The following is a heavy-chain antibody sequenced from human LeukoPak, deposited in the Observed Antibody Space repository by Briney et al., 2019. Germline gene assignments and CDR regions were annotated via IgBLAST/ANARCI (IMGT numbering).Heavy chain of an antibody. J-gene: IGHJ4*02. V-gene: IGHV4-39*01. CDR1: GGSISSTNSY. CDR2: IYYTGST. CDR3: ARSNSGDTAMGYGEFDY. Sequence: TSESLSLTCTVSGGSISSTNSYWGWVRQPPGKGLEWIGSIYYTGSTYYNPSLKSRVTISVDTSKNQFSLKLSSVTAADTAVYYCARSNSGDTAMGYGEFDYWGQGTLVTVSS. D-gene: IGHD5-18*01.